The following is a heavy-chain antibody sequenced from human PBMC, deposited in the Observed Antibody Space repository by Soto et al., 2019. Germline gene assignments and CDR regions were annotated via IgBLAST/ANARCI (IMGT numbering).Heavy chain of an antibody. CDR2: ISYDGRDE. D-gene: IGHD5-12*01. V-gene: IGHV3-30*04. Sequence: QVQLVESGGGVVQPGRSLRLSCTASGFTFSNYAIHWVRQAPGKGLEWVALISYDGRDEYYADSVKGRFTISRDNSKNTLYLQMNSPRSEDTGMFYCARDSRTDGYKYDYFDYWGQGTLVTVSS. J-gene: IGHJ4*02. CDR3: ARDSRTDGYKYDYFDY. CDR1: GFTFSNYA.